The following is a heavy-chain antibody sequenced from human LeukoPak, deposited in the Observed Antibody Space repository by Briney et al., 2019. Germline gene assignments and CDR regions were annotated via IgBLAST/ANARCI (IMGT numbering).Heavy chain of an antibody. V-gene: IGHV4-39*01. Sequence: PSETLSLTCTVSGGSISSSSYYWGWIRQSPGKGLEWNGNMYYSGTTYYNPSLKSRVTISVDTSKNQFSLKLSSVTAADTAVYYCARVSRSGYSRPHYYMDVWGKGTTVTVSS. CDR1: GGSISSSSYY. CDR3: ARVSRSGYSRPHYYMDV. J-gene: IGHJ6*03. CDR2: MYYSGTT. D-gene: IGHD5-24*01.